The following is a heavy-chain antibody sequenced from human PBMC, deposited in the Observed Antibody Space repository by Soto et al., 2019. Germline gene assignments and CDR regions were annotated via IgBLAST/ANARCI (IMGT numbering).Heavy chain of an antibody. CDR2: LNGSGGST. CDR3: AKAVCSGGSCYSHY. Sequence: EVQLLESGGGLVQPGGSLRLSCAASGFTFSSYAMSWVRQAPGKGLGWVSPLNGSGGSTYNADSVKARFTISRDNSKNTLNLQMNSLRAEDTAVYYCAKAVCSGGSCYSHYWGQGTLVTVSS. CDR1: GFTFSSYA. D-gene: IGHD2-15*01. J-gene: IGHJ4*02. V-gene: IGHV3-23*01.